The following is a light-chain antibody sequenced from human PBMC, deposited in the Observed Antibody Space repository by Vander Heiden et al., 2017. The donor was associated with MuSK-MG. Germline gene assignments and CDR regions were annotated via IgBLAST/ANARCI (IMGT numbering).Light chain of an antibody. Sequence: DIQMTQSPSSLSASVGDRVTITCRASQSISSHLNWYQQKPGKAPKLLIYAASSLQSGVPSRFSGDGSGTDFTLTVSRLQPEDFATYYCQQSDSTPRTFGQGTKVGIK. CDR3: QQSDSTPRT. CDR2: AAS. CDR1: QSISSH. V-gene: IGKV1-39*01. J-gene: IGKJ1*01.